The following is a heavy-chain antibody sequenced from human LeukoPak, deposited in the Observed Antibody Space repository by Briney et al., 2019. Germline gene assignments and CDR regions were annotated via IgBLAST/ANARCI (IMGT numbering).Heavy chain of an antibody. CDR1: GFTFSSYA. V-gene: IGHV3-23*01. CDR3: AKASSSWYGYNWFDP. Sequence: GGSLRLSCAASGFTFSSYAISWVRQAPGKGLELVSAISGSGGSTYYADSMKGRFSISRDNSKNTLYLQMNSLRAEDTAVYYCAKASSSWYGYNWFDPWGQGTLVTVSS. D-gene: IGHD6-13*01. CDR2: ISGSGGST. J-gene: IGHJ5*02.